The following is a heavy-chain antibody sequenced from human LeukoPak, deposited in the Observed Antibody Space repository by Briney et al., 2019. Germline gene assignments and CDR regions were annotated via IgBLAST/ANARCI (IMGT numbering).Heavy chain of an antibody. Sequence: SETLSLTCTVSVGYISSCYWSWIRQSPGKGLEWIGNVFYSGDTNYNPSLKSRVTMSINTSNNHFSLHLTSVTAADTAVYFCASGTVSGVITPYSFHHWGHGTLVTVSS. V-gene: IGHV4-59*01. CDR3: ASGTVSGVITPYSFHH. CDR2: VFYSGDT. J-gene: IGHJ4*01. CDR1: VGYISSCY. D-gene: IGHD3-3*01.